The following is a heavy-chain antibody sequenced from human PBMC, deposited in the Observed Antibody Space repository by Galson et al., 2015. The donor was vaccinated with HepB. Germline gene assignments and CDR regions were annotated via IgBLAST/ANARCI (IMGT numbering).Heavy chain of an antibody. D-gene: IGHD3-22*01. CDR1: GYTFTSYY. V-gene: IGHV1-46*01. J-gene: IGHJ4*02. CDR3: ARDYYDSSGYYYEDRRGRIDY. CDR2: INPSGGST. Sequence: SVKVSCKASGYTFTSYYMHWVRQAPGQGLEWMGIINPSGGSTSYAQKFQGRVTMTRDTSTSTVYMELSSLRSEDTAVYYCARDYYDSSGYYYEDRRGRIDYWGQGTLVTVSS.